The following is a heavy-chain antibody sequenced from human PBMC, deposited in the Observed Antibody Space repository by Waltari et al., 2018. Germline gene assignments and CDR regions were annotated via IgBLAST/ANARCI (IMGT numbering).Heavy chain of an antibody. J-gene: IGHJ4*02. Sequence: QVQLQESGPGLVKPSETLSLTCTVSGGSISNYFWSWIRQPAGKGLEWIGRIYTSENTNYNPSLKSRVTMSVDTSKNQFSLKLNCVTAADTAVYYCARENRGRSYSHFDYWGQGTLVTVSS. V-gene: IGHV4-4*07. CDR1: GGSISNYF. CDR3: ARENRGRSYSHFDY. D-gene: IGHD1-26*01. CDR2: IYTSENT.